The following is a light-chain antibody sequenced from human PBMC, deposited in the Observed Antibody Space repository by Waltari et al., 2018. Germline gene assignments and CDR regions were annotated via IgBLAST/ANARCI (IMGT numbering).Light chain of an antibody. J-gene: IGKJ1*01. CDR1: QIVSSN. CDR2: GAS. CDR3: XXYNNXPT. V-gene: IGKV3-15*01. Sequence: EIVMTXSXATLSXXPGERATLSCRASQIVSSNLAWYQQKPGQAPRLLIYGASTXXXXIPARFSXSGSGTXXXXXISSXXSEDXXVXYXXXYNNXPTXXQGTXVXIK.